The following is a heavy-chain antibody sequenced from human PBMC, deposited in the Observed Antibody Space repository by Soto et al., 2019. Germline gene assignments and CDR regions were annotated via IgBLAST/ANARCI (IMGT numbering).Heavy chain of an antibody. CDR3: AKGKVRIVGATDFDY. V-gene: IGHV3-23*01. CDR2: LSGSGGST. D-gene: IGHD1-26*01. Sequence: CGSLRLSCAASGFTFSSYAMSWVRQAPGKGLEWVSALSGSGGSTYYADSVKGLFTISRDNSKNTLYLQLNSLRAEDTAVYYCAKGKVRIVGATDFDYWGQGTLVTV. CDR1: GFTFSSYA. J-gene: IGHJ4*02.